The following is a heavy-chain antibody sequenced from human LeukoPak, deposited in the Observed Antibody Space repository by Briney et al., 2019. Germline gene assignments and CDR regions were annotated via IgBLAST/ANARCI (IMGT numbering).Heavy chain of an antibody. V-gene: IGHV4-38-2*02. Sequence: SETLSLTCTVSGYSISSGYYWGWIRQPPGKGLEWIGSIYHSGSTYYNPSLKSRVTISVDTSKNQFSLKLSAVTAADTAVYYCARHGSIVGATDFDYWGQGTLVTVSS. J-gene: IGHJ4*02. CDR1: GYSISSGYY. D-gene: IGHD1-26*01. CDR3: ARHGSIVGATDFDY. CDR2: IYHSGST.